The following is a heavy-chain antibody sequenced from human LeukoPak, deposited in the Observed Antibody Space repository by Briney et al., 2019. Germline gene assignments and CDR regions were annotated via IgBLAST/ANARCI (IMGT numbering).Heavy chain of an antibody. D-gene: IGHD5-12*01. J-gene: IGHJ6*02. CDR2: IYTSGST. CDR3: ARAMHSGYVSLYGMDV. Sequence: KPSETLSLTCTVSGGSISSYYWSWIRQPAGKGLEWIGRIYTSGSTNYNPSLKSRVTMSVDTSKNQFSLKLCSVTAADTAVYYCARAMHSGYVSLYGMDVWGQGTTVTVSS. CDR1: GGSISSYY. V-gene: IGHV4-4*07.